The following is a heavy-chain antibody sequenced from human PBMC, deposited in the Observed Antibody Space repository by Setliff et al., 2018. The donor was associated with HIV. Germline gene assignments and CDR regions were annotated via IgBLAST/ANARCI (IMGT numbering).Heavy chain of an antibody. CDR2: IYTTGST. J-gene: IGHJ4*02. D-gene: IGHD6-13*01. CDR3: ARGRGSSSSWPIDY. CDR1: GDSISNYY. Sequence: ETLSLTCTVSGDSISNYYWSWVRQPPGKGLEWIGYIYTTGSTYHSPSLESRVTISIDTSKNQFSLKLSSVTAADTAVYFCARGRGSSSSWPIDYWGQGTLVTVSS. V-gene: IGHV4-4*09.